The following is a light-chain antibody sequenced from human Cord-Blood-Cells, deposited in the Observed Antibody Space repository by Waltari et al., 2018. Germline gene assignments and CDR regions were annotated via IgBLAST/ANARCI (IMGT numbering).Light chain of an antibody. CDR2: WAS. J-gene: IGKJ1*01. CDR1: QSVLYSSNNKNY. CDR3: QQYYSTPWT. Sequence: DIVMTQSPDSLAVSLGERATINCKSSQSVLYSSNNKNYLAWYQQKPGQPPKLLIYWASTRESGGPDRFSGSGSGTDFTLTISSLQAEDVAVDYCQQYYSTPWTFGQGTKVEIK. V-gene: IGKV4-1*01.